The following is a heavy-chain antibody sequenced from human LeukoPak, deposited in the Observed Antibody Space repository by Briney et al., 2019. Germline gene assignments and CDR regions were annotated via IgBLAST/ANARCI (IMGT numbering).Heavy chain of an antibody. Sequence: GGSLRLSCAASGFTFSSYAIHWVRQAPGKGLEWVAFISNNGRNKDYADSVKGRFTISRDSSKNTLYLQVNSLRPEDTAVYYCTRDLSGHYSIDYWGQGTLVTVSS. J-gene: IGHJ4*02. CDR2: ISNNGRNK. D-gene: IGHD3-22*01. V-gene: IGHV3-30*04. CDR3: TRDLSGHYSIDY. CDR1: GFTFSSYA.